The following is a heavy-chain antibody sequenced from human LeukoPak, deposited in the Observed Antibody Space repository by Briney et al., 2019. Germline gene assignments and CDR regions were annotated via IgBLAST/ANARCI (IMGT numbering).Heavy chain of an antibody. CDR3: ARGIAARQNWFDP. CDR2: IWYDGSNK. J-gene: IGHJ5*02. D-gene: IGHD6-6*01. V-gene: IGHV3-33*01. Sequence: GGSLRLSCAASGFTFSSYGMHWVRQAPGKGLEWVAVIWYDGSNKYYADSVKGRFTISRDNSKNTLFLQMNSLRAEDTAVYYCARGIAARQNWFDPWGQGTLVTVSS. CDR1: GFTFSSYG.